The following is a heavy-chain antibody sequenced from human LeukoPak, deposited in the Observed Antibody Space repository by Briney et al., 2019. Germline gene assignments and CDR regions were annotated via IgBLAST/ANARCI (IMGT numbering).Heavy chain of an antibody. V-gene: IGHV3-23*01. D-gene: IGHD2-21*01. Sequence: GGSLRLSCAASGFTFSTYAMNWVRQAPGKGLERVSVIVGNGGGIDYAGSVKGRFTISRDNSKNTLYLQMNSLRAEDTAVYYCAKDRIPDGYYSIDFWGQGILVTVSS. CDR2: IVGNGGGI. J-gene: IGHJ4*02. CDR1: GFTFSTYA. CDR3: AKDRIPDGYYSIDF.